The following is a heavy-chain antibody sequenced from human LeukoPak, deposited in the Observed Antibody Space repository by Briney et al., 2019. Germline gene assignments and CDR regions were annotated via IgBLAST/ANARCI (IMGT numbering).Heavy chain of an antibody. CDR1: GFTFSEYY. CDR3: GRAFPPLRTSSEGDL. J-gene: IGHJ4*02. V-gene: IGHV3-21*01. CDR2: ISYLSTHI. Sequence: PGGSMRLSCSASGFTFSEYYMNCFRQAQGKGLEWVSSISYLSTHIYYGDSVKGRFSIYRDNAKNSLYLQMNTLGAEDTAIYYCGRAFPPLRTSSEGDLWGQGILVSVSS. D-gene: IGHD3-16*01.